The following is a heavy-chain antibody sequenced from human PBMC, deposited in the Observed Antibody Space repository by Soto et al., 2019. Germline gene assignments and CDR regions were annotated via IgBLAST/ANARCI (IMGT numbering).Heavy chain of an antibody. J-gene: IGHJ4*02. CDR2: IYPGDSDT. D-gene: IGHD2-15*01. Sequence: GDSRKPSCKGSGYSFTSYWIGWVRQMPGKGLEWMGIIYPGDSDTRYSPSFQGQVTISADKSTGTAFLQWRSLKASDPALYYCARPPLPGYSIHFNSWGQGTLVTGSS. V-gene: IGHV5-51*01. CDR3: ARPPLPGYSIHFNS. CDR1: GYSFTSYW.